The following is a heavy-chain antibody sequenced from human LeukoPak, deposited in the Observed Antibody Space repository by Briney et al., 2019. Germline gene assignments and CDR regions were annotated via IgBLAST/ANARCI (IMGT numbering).Heavy chain of an antibody. CDR3: ARESGSGSYYYYFDY. V-gene: IGHV3-33*01. Sequence: GGSLRLSCAASGFTFSSYGMHWVRQAPGKGLEWVAVIWYDGSNKYYADSVKGRFTISRDNSKNTLCLQMNSLRAEDTAVYYCARESGSGSYYYYFDYWGQGTLVTVSS. D-gene: IGHD3-10*01. J-gene: IGHJ4*02. CDR2: IWYDGSNK. CDR1: GFTFSSYG.